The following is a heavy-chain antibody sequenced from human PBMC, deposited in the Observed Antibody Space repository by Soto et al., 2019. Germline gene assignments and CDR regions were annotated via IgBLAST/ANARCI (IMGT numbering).Heavy chain of an antibody. V-gene: IGHV3-23*01. CDR3: AKDGPYYYDSSGYPPFDP. J-gene: IGHJ5*02. D-gene: IGHD3-22*01. CDR1: GFTFSSYA. Sequence: GGSLRLSCAASGFTFSSYAMSWVRQAPGKGLEWVSAISGSGGSTYYADSVKGRFTISRDNSKNTLYLQMNSLRAEDTAVYYCAKDGPYYYDSSGYPPFDPWGQGTLVTVSS. CDR2: ISGSGGST.